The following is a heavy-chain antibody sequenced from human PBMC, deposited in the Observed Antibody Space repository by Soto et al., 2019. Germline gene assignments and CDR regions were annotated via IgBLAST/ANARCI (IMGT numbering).Heavy chain of an antibody. Sequence: SETLSLTCTVSGGSISSHYWSWVRQSPGRGLEWIGYIYYSGSTNYNPSLKSRVTISVDTSKNQFSLKLSSVTAADTAVYYCARRRSTPTFFDVWGQGTMVTVSS. CDR3: ARRRSTPTFFDV. J-gene: IGHJ3*01. CDR1: GGSISSHY. V-gene: IGHV4-59*11. CDR2: IYYSGST. D-gene: IGHD1-26*01.